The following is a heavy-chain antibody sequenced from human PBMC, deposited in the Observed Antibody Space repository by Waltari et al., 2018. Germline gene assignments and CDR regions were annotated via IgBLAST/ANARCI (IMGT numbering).Heavy chain of an antibody. Sequence: QVQLVESGGRVVQPGGSLRLSCTASVFPLRNYGLTLVRQAPGKGLESVAFLHYEGYDTFYADSVKGRFTISRDTSTNTLFLLMNSLRPEDTAVYYCANNPYCFNGHCLREFDYWGQGTLVTVSS. CDR3: ANNPYCFNGHCLREFDY. J-gene: IGHJ4*02. D-gene: IGHD2-21*02. CDR2: LHYEGYDT. V-gene: IGHV3-30*02. CDR1: VFPLRNYG.